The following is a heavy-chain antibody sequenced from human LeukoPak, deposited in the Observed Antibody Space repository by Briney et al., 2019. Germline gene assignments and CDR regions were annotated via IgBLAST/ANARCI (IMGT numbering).Heavy chain of an antibody. V-gene: IGHV3-23*01. CDR1: GFTFSSYA. Sequence: GGSLRLSCAASGFTFSSYAMSWVRQAPGKGLEWVSAISGSGGSTYYADSVKGRFTISRDNSKNTLYLQMNSLRAEGTAVYYCAKSVVVAATPRGYYFDYWGQGTLVTVSS. CDR3: AKSVVVAATPRGYYFDY. D-gene: IGHD2-15*01. J-gene: IGHJ4*02. CDR2: ISGSGGST.